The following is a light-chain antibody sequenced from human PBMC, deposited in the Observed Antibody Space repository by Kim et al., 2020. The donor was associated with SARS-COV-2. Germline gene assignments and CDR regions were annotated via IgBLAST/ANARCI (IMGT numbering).Light chain of an antibody. Sequence: VALGQTGRFTCQGDSLRSYYASWYQQNPGQAPVLVIYGKNNRPSGIPDRFSGSSSGNTASLTISWAQAEDEADYYCISRDSSGNPLFGGGTKLTVL. CDR3: ISRDSSGNPL. CDR2: GKN. CDR1: SLRSYY. J-gene: IGLJ3*02. V-gene: IGLV3-19*01.